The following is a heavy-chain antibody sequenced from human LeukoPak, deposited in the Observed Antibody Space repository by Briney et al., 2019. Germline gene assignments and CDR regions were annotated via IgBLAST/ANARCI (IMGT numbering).Heavy chain of an antibody. CDR2: IYHSGNI. V-gene: IGHV4-30-2*01. CDR1: GVSVSSGGYS. Sequence: SQTLSLTCAVSGVSVSSGGYSWNWIRQPPGKGLEWIGYIYHSGNIYCNPSLRHRVSISVDRSKNQVSLMLSSVTAADSAVYYCARGLSYYGSGSNYWGQGTLVTVSS. D-gene: IGHD3-10*01. CDR3: ARGLSYYGSGSNY. J-gene: IGHJ4*02.